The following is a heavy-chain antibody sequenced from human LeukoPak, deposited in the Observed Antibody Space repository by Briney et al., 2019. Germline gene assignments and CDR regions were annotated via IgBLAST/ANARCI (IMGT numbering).Heavy chain of an antibody. Sequence: GSLRLSCVVSGITLSNYGMGWVRQAPGKGLEWVAGISGSGGSTNYADSVKGRFTISRDNPKNTLYLQMNSLRAEDTAVYFCAKRGVVIRVILVGFHKEAYYFDSWGQGALVTVSS. J-gene: IGHJ4*02. V-gene: IGHV3-23*01. CDR3: AKRGVVIRVILVGFHKEAYYFDS. CDR1: GITLSNYG. CDR2: ISGSGGST. D-gene: IGHD3-22*01.